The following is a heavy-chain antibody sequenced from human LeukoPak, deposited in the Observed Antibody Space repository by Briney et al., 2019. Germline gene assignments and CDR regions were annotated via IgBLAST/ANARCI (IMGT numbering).Heavy chain of an antibody. CDR2: ISGSGGST. CDR1: GFTFSRYA. CDR3: AKERNWSVVAATLNWFDP. J-gene: IGHJ5*02. D-gene: IGHD2-15*01. Sequence: GGSLRLSCAASGFTFSRYAMSWVRQAPGKGLECVSAISGSGGSTYYADSVKGRFTISRDNSKNTLYLQMNSLRAEDTAVYYCAKERNWSVVAATLNWFDPWGQGTLVTVSS. V-gene: IGHV3-23*01.